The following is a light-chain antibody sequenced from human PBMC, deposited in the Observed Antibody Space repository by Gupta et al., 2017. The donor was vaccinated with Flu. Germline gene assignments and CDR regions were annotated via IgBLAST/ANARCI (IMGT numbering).Light chain of an antibody. CDR2: CAS. Sequence: DSQITQAVDARPASVGDSVTITCRASWSVSNFLNWYQQKPVKAPKLLIYCASTLQGGVPSRFIDSGSGTDFTLTINSLQPENFATYYCQQGYSTPQTFGRGTTVEIK. CDR1: WSVSNF. J-gene: IGKJ4*02. CDR3: QQGYSTPQT. V-gene: IGKV1-39*01.